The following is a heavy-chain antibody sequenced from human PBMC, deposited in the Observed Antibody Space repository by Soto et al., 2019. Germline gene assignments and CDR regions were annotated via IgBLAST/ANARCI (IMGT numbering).Heavy chain of an antibody. CDR1: GFNFRGFT. J-gene: IGHJ4*02. Sequence: QVHLVESGGGVVQPGGSLRLSCAASGFNFRGFTMHWVRQAPDKGLEWLSVISYAGDYKNYADSVRGRISISRDNSKNTLFLQMNCLSPDDTAVYFCAREPWGYSGSAKHFDYWGQGSLVIVSS. CDR3: AREPWGYSGSAKHFDY. CDR2: ISYAGDYK. D-gene: IGHD6-25*01. V-gene: IGHV3-30*14.